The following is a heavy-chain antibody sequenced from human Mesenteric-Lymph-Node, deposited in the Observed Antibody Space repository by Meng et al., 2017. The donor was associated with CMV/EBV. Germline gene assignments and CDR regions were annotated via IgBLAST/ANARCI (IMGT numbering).Heavy chain of an antibody. J-gene: IGHJ4*02. CDR3: ARDGSTSYHTGVFDY. CDR2: IKQDGSEK. Sequence: GGSLRLSCAASGFTFSSYWMSWVRQAPGKGLEWVANIKQDGSEKYYVDSVKGRFTISRDNAKNSLYLQMNSLRAEDTAVYYCARDGSTSYHTGVFDYWGQGTLVTVSS. V-gene: IGHV3-7*01. D-gene: IGHD2/OR15-2a*01. CDR1: GFTFSSYW.